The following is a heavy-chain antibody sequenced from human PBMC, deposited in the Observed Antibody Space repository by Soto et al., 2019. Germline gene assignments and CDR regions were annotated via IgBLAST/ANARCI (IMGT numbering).Heavy chain of an antibody. D-gene: IGHD3-10*01. CDR2: ISGSGGSI. CDR3: ARDLVMGGSGSYHDWFDP. Sequence: PGGSLRLSCAASGFTFSSYAMSWVRQAPGKGLEWVSAISGSGGSIYYADSVKGRFTISRDNAKNTLYLQMNSLRAEDTAVYYCARDLVMGGSGSYHDWFDPWGQGTLVTVSS. CDR1: GFTFSSYA. V-gene: IGHV3-23*01. J-gene: IGHJ5*02.